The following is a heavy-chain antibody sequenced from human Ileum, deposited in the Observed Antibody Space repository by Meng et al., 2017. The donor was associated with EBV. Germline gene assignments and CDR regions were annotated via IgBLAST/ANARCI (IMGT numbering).Heavy chain of an antibody. D-gene: IGHD1-26*01. Sequence: QVQLVQSGAAVKRPXASVKVSCKASGYTFTGYYMQWVRQAPGQGLEWMGRINPNNGGANYAQTLQGRVTMTTDTSTSTAYMELRSLRSDDTAVYYCARVEVGITSGDYWGQGTLVTVAS. CDR3: ARVEVGITSGDY. J-gene: IGHJ4*02. V-gene: IGHV1-2*06. CDR2: INPNNGGA. CDR1: GYTFTGYY.